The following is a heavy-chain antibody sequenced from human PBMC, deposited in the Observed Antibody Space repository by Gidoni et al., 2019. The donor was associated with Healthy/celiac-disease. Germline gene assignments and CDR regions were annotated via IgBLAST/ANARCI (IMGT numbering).Heavy chain of an antibody. CDR2: IYYSGST. CDR3: ARTPGDRYQLLFWFDP. J-gene: IGHJ5*02. D-gene: IGHD2-2*01. V-gene: IGHV4-59*01. CDR1: GGSISSYY. Sequence: QVQLQESGPGLVKPSETLSLTCTVPGGSISSYYWSWIRQPPGKGLEWIGYIYYSGSTNYNPSLKSRVTISVDTSKNQFSLKLSSVTAADTAVYYCARTPGDRYQLLFWFDPWGQGTLVTVSS.